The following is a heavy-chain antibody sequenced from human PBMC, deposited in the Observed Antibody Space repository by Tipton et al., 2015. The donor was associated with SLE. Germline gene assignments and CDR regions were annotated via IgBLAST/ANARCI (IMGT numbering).Heavy chain of an antibody. V-gene: IGHV4-39*07. Sequence: TLSLTCAVFGGSISSSSYYWGWIRQPPGKGLEWIGEINHSGSTNYNPSLKSRVTISVDTSKNQFSLKLSSVTAADTAVYYCARDWGFGLSRDAFDIWGQGTMVTVSS. D-gene: IGHD3/OR15-3a*01. CDR3: ARDWGFGLSRDAFDI. CDR2: INHSGST. J-gene: IGHJ3*02. CDR1: GGSISSSSYY.